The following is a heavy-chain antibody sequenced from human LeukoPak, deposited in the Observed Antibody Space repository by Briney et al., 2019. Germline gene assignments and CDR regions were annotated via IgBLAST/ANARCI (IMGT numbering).Heavy chain of an antibody. J-gene: IGHJ4*02. CDR2: IYPGDSDT. V-gene: IGHV5-51*01. CDR3: ARYYFWTGSYFYDY. CDR1: GFTFTTHW. D-gene: IGHD3/OR15-3a*01. Sequence: GESLKISCKTSGFTFTTHWIAWVRQKPGEGLEFRGIIYPGDSDTNYSPAFQGQVTISADKSTNTAYLLWSSLKASGTAMYYCARYYFWTGSYFYDYWGQGTLVTVSS.